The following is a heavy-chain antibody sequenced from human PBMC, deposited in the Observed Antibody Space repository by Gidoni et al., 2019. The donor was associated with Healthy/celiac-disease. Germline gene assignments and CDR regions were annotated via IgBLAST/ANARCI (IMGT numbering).Heavy chain of an antibody. CDR2: ISGSGGST. Sequence: EVQLLESGGGLVQPGGSLRLSCAASGFTFSSYAMSWVRQAPGKGLEWVSAISGSGGSTYYADSVKGRFTISRDNSKNTLYLQMNSLRAEDTAVYYCAKEKGCSSTSCDDAFDIWGQGTMVTVSS. V-gene: IGHV3-23*01. D-gene: IGHD2-2*01. CDR1: GFTFSSYA. CDR3: AKEKGCSSTSCDDAFDI. J-gene: IGHJ3*02.